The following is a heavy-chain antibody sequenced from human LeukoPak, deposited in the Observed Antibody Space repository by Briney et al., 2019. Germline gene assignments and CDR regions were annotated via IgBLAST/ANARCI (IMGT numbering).Heavy chain of an antibody. CDR3: ARAVVVIGYDY. CDR1: GYTFTGYY. CDR2: IIPNSGGT. J-gene: IGHJ4*02. Sequence: GASVTVSCKSSGYTFTGYYMHWVRQAPGQGLEWMGWIIPNSGGTNYAQKFQGRVTMTRDTSISTAYMELSRLRSDDTAVYYCARAVVVIGYDYWGQGTLVTVS. D-gene: IGHD2-21*01. V-gene: IGHV1-2*02.